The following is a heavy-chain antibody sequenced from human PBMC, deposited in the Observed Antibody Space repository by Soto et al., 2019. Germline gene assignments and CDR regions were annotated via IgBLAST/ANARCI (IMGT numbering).Heavy chain of an antibody. J-gene: IGHJ4*02. CDR2: INHSGST. D-gene: IGHD3-3*01. Sequence: PSETLSLTCAVYGGSFSGYYWSWIRQPPGKGLEWIGEINHSGSTNYNPSLKSRVTISVDTSKNQFSLKLSSVTAADTAVYYCARRRSAELRFLEWYYYFDYWGQGTLVTVSS. CDR3: ARRRSAELRFLEWYYYFDY. V-gene: IGHV4-34*01. CDR1: GGSFSGYY.